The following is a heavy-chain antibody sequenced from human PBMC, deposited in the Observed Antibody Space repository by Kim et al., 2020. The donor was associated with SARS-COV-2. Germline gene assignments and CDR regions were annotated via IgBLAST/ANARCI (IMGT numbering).Heavy chain of an antibody. Sequence: STEYVASVSGRLTISRDDSKNARFLQMNNLKTEDTAVYYCTRDRDYSLDVWGQGTTVTVSS. CDR3: TRDRDYSLDV. J-gene: IGHJ6*02. CDR2: ST. V-gene: IGHV3-72*01.